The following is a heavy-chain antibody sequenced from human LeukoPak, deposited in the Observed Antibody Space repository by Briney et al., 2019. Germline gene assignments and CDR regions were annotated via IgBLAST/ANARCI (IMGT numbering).Heavy chain of an antibody. J-gene: IGHJ4*02. CDR1: GFTFSSYA. CDR3: AREISISIAARGGFDY. CDR2: ISGSGTST. V-gene: IGHV3-23*01. D-gene: IGHD6-6*01. Sequence: PGGSLTLSCAASGFTFSSYAMSWVRHAPGKGLEWASVISGSGTSTYYGDSVKGRFTISRDNSKNTLFVQMNSLRDEDTALYYCAREISISIAARGGFDYWGQGTLVTVSS.